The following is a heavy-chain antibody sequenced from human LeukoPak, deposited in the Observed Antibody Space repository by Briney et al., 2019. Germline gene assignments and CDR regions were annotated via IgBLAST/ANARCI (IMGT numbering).Heavy chain of an antibody. CDR3: ATRGSDFWSGFDF. D-gene: IGHD3-3*01. CDR1: GYTFTSFG. Sequence: ASVKVSCKASGYTFTSFGFSWLRQAPGQGLEWMGWISTYNGNTYYAQKFQGRIALTTDSSTGTAYLELRRLTSDDTAVYYCATRGSDFWSGFDFWGQGTQVTVSS. J-gene: IGHJ4*02. CDR2: ISTYNGNT. V-gene: IGHV1-18*01.